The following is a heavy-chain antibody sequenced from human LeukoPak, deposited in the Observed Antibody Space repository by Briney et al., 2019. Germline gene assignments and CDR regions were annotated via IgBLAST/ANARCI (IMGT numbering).Heavy chain of an antibody. CDR2: INHSGST. V-gene: IGHV4-34*01. J-gene: IGHJ4*02. Sequence: NPSETLSLTCAVYGGSFSGYYWSWIRQPPGKGLEWIGEINHSGSTNYNPSLKSRVTISVDTSKNQFSLKLSSVTAADTAVYYCARETQGSSSWYWGRGTLVTVSS. CDR1: GGSFSGYY. CDR3: ARETQGSSSWY. D-gene: IGHD6-13*01.